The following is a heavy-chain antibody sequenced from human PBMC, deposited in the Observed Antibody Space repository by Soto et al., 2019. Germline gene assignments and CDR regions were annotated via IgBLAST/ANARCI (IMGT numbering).Heavy chain of an antibody. Sequence: QVQLRGFGGGVVQPGKSLRLSCAASGYAFRSYGMHWVRQAPGKGTEWVAAVVSAGNKQHYSDAVKGRFTISKDNSKNMLFLQMTDLRVEDTAIYYCARGDPEAGPAEYWGQGNQVTV. CDR3: ARGDPEAGPAEY. CDR2: VVSAGNKQ. D-gene: IGHD6-19*01. J-gene: IGHJ4*02. CDR1: GYAFRSYG. V-gene: IGHV3-33*01.